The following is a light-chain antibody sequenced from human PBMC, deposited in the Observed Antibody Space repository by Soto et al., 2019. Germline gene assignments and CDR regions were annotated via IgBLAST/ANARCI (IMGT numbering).Light chain of an antibody. CDR2: EVY. CDR1: SSDVGGYDH. J-gene: IGLJ2*01. Sequence: QSVLTQPASVSGSPGQSITISCTGTSSDVGGYDHVSWYQQHPGKAPKLIIFEVYNRPSGISDRLSGSKSGNTASLTISGLQAEDDADYYCSSYTSSNTLIFGGGTKLTVL. CDR3: SSYTSSNTLI. V-gene: IGLV2-14*01.